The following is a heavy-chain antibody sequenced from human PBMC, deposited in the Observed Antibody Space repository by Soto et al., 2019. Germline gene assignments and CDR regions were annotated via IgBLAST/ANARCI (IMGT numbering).Heavy chain of an antibody. V-gene: IGHV4-39*01. CDR2: FYNSGSS. J-gene: IGHJ4*02. CDR1: GVSISRSSYY. CDR3: ATMTTAVYFDY. Sequence: SETLSLTCTVSGVSISRSSYYWGWIRQPPGKGLEWIQSFYNSGSSYYNPSLKSRVTISVDTSENQFSLRLSSVTAADTAVYYCATMTTAVYFDYWAQGTLVTVSS. D-gene: IGHD4-17*01.